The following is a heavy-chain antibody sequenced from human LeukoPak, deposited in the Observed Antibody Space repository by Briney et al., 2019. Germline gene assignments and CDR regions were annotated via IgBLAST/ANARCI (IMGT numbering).Heavy chain of an antibody. CDR2: ISGSGGST. CDR3: AHISSSWPDY. J-gene: IGHJ4*02. CDR1: GFTFSSYA. D-gene: IGHD6-13*01. Sequence: GGSLRLSCAASGFTFSSYATSWVCQAPGKGLEWVSAISGSGGSTYYADSVKGRFTISRDNSKNTLYLQMNSLRAEDTAVYYCAHISSSWPDYWGQGTLVTVSS. V-gene: IGHV3-23*01.